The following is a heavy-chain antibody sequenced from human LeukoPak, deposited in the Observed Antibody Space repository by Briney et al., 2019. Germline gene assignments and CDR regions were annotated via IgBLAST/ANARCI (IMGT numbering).Heavy chain of an antibody. CDR3: VRGRLDGYYFDY. V-gene: IGHV4-34*01. CDR1: GGSFSGYY. J-gene: IGHJ4*02. D-gene: IGHD1-1*01. CDR2: IHYSGAT. Sequence: PSETLSLTCVVYGGSFSGYYWTWIRQPPGMGLEWIGEIHYSGATSYKPSLKSRATISGDTSKNQFSLNLRSVTGTDTAVYYCVRGRLDGYYFDYWGQGALATVSS.